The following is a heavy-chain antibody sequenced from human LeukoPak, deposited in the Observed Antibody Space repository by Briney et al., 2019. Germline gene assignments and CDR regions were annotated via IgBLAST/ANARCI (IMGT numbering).Heavy chain of an antibody. CDR1: GYSFTSYW. CDR2: IDPSDSYT. J-gene: IGHJ4*02. D-gene: IGHD6-13*01. V-gene: IGHV5-10-1*01. CDR3: ARRYRAVAGPFDY. Sequence: GESLQISCKGSGYSFTSYWISWVRPMPRKGLEWMGRIDPSDSYTNYSPSFQGHVTISVDKSISTAYLQWSSLKASDTAMYYCARRYRAVAGPFDYWGQGTLVTVSS.